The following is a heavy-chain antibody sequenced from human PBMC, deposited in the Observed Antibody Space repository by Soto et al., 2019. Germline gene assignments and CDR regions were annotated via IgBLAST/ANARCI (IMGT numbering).Heavy chain of an antibody. D-gene: IGHD6-19*01. CDR1: GFTFSSYW. CDR3: ARDRGWSLFDY. V-gene: IGHV3-74*01. J-gene: IGHJ4*02. Sequence: EVQLVESGGGLVQPGGSLRLSCAASGFTFSSYWMYWVRQAPGKGLVWVSRTNSDGSDTSYADSVKGRFTISRDNAKNTLDLQMNSLRAEDTAVYYCARDRGWSLFDYWGQGTLVTVSS. CDR2: TNSDGSDT.